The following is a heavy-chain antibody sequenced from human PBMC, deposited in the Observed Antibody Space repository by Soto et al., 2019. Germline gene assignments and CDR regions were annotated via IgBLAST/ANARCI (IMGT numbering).Heavy chain of an antibody. Sequence: GASVKVSCKASGYTFTSYGISWVRQAPGQGLEWMGWISAYNGNTNYAQKLQGRVTMTTDTSTSTAYMELRSLRSDGTAVYYCASGITIVRGVKNYYYYGMDVWGQGTTVTVSS. J-gene: IGHJ6*02. D-gene: IGHD3-10*01. CDR2: ISAYNGNT. CDR1: GYTFTSYG. CDR3: ASGITIVRGVKNYYYYGMDV. V-gene: IGHV1-18*01.